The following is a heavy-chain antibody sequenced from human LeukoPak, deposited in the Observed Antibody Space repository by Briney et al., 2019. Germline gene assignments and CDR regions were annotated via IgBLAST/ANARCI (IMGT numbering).Heavy chain of an antibody. CDR2: ISYDGSNK. V-gene: IGHV3-30*14. Sequence: GGSLRLSCAASGFTFSSYAMHWVRQAPGKGLEWESVISYDGSNKYYADSVKGRFTISRDNSKNTLYLQMNSLRAEDTAVYYCARAARSGSWYGSFDYWGQGTLVTVSS. CDR3: ARAARSGSWYGSFDY. CDR1: GFTFSSYA. D-gene: IGHD6-13*01. J-gene: IGHJ4*02.